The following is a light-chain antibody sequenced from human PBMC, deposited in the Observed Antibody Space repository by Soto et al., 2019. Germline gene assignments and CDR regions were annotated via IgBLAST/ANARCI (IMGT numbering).Light chain of an antibody. J-gene: IGLJ1*01. CDR3: SSYTSSTFYV. V-gene: IGLV2-14*01. Sequence: SALTQPASVSGSLGQSITISCTGTSSDVGAYNYVSWYQQHPGTAPKLLICGVSDRPSGVSNRFSGSKSGNTASLTISGLQAEDEANYYCSSYTSSTFYVFGTGTKLTVL. CDR2: GVS. CDR1: SSDVGAYNY.